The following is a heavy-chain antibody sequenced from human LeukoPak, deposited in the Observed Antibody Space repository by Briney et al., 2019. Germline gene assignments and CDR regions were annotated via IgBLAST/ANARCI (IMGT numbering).Heavy chain of an antibody. Sequence: GASVKVSCKASGYTFTSYYIHWVRQAPGQGLEWMGIIIPSGGSTSYAQKFQDRVTMTRDTSTSTVYMELNSLRSEDTAVYYCARRGDCSGSSCNYDYWGQGTLVTVSS. CDR1: GYTFTSYY. CDR3: ARRGDCSGSSCNYDY. D-gene: IGHD2-15*01. V-gene: IGHV1-46*01. CDR2: IIPSGGST. J-gene: IGHJ4*02.